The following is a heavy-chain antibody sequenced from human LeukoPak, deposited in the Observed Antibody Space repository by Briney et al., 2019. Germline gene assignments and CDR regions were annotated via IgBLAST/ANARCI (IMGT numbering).Heavy chain of an antibody. CDR3: ARGRAGIAAAGFDY. V-gene: IGHV3-30*04. J-gene: IGHJ4*02. Sequence: GGSLRLSCATSGFTFSMSSMHWVRLAPGKGPEWLAGISFDGANKFSGDSVKGRFSISRDNSKNTLYLQMNSLGLDDTAVYFCARGRAGIAAAGFDYWGQGTLVTVSS. D-gene: IGHD6-13*01. CDR2: ISFDGANK. CDR1: GFTFSMSS.